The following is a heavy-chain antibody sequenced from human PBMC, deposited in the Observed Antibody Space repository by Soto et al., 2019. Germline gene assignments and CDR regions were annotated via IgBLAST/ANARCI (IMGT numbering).Heavy chain of an antibody. J-gene: IGHJ4*02. D-gene: IGHD3-10*01. CDR1: GGSISSGGYY. Sequence: SETLSLTCTVSGGSISSGGYYWSWIRQHPGKGLEWIGYIYYSGSTYYNPSLKSRVTISVDTSKNQFSLKLSSVTAADTAVYYCARDMYGSGIFDYWGQGTLVTVSS. V-gene: IGHV4-31*03. CDR3: ARDMYGSGIFDY. CDR2: IYYSGST.